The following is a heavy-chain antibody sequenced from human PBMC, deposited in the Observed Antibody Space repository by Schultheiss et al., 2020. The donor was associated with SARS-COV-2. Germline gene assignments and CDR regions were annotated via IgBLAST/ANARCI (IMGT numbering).Heavy chain of an antibody. CDR2: ISSSSSTI. Sequence: GGSLRLSCAASGFTFSSYSMNWVRQAPGKGLEWVSYISSSSSTIYYADSVKGRFTISRDNAKNSLYLQMNSLRAEDTAVYYCARVWIAHIVVLPAASSMDVWGKGTTVTVSS. V-gene: IGHV3-48*04. J-gene: IGHJ6*03. CDR3: ARVWIAHIVVLPAASSMDV. CDR1: GFTFSSYS. D-gene: IGHD2-2*01.